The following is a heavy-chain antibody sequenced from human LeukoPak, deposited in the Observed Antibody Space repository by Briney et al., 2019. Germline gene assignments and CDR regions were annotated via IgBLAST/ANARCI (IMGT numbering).Heavy chain of an antibody. V-gene: IGHV3-30*18. Sequence: GRSLRLSCAASGFTFSSYGMHWVRQAPGKGLEWVAVISYDGSNKYYADSVKGRFTISRDNSKNTLYLQMNSLRAEDTAVYYCAKDSEYGDYLLGGGLDYWGQGTLVTVSS. CDR2: ISYDGSNK. CDR3: AKDSEYGDYLLGGGLDY. CDR1: GFTFSSYG. D-gene: IGHD4-17*01. J-gene: IGHJ4*02.